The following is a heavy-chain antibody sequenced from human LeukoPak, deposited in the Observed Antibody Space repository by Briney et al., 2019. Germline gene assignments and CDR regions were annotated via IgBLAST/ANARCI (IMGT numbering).Heavy chain of an antibody. D-gene: IGHD2-8*02. V-gene: IGHV3-30*04. CDR1: GFTFSSYA. J-gene: IGHJ6*03. Sequence: PGRSLRLSCAASGFTFSSYAMHWVRQAPGKGLEWVAVISYDGSNKYYADSVKGRFTISRDNSKNTLYLQMNSLRAEDTAVYYCARDAVVLSPDYHYYMDVWGKGTTVTVSS. CDR2: ISYDGSNK. CDR3: ARDAVVLSPDYHYYMDV.